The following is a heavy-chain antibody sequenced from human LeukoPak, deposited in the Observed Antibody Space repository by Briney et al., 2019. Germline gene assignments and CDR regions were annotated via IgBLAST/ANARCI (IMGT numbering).Heavy chain of an antibody. CDR1: GFIFKSYN. V-gene: IGHV3-21*06. CDR2: ISGNSVWI. Sequence: PGGSLRLSCAASGFIFKSYNMNWVRQAPGKGLEWVSAISGNSVWIYHAESLKGRFTISRDNAKNSLFLEMTSLKAEDTAVYYCARDWGQTAHRPSLDYWGRGTPVTVSS. CDR3: ARDWGQTAHRPSLDY. D-gene: IGHD3-16*01. J-gene: IGHJ4*02.